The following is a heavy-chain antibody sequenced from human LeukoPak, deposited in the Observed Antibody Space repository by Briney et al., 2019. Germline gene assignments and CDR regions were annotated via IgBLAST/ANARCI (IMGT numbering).Heavy chain of an antibody. CDR3: ARDVAAAAYPNDYYYYYMDV. J-gene: IGHJ6*03. CDR2: INPNSGGT. D-gene: IGHD6-13*01. CDR1: GYTFTGYY. V-gene: IGHV1-2*04. Sequence: ASVKVSCKASGYTFTGYYMHWVRQAPGQGLEWMGWINPNSGGTNYAQKFQGWVTMTRDTSISTAYMELRSLRSDNTAVYYCARDVAAAAYPNDYYYYYMDVWGKGTTVTVSS.